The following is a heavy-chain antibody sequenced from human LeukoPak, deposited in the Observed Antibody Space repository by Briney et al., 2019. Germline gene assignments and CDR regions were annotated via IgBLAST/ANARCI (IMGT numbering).Heavy chain of an antibody. CDR2: INHSGST. CDR3: ARGRGRHGSGSYRFDP. CDR1: GGSISSGGYS. Sequence: SETLSLTCAVSGGSISSGGYSWSWIRQPPGKGLEWIGEINHSGSTNYNPSLKSRVTISVDTSKNQFSLKLSSVTAADTAVYYCARGRGRHGSGSYRFDPWGQGTLVTVSS. V-gene: IGHV4-30-2*01. J-gene: IGHJ5*02. D-gene: IGHD3-10*01.